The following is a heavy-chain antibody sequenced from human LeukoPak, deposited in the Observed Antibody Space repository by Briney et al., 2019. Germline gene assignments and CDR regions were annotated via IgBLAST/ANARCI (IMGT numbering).Heavy chain of an antibody. D-gene: IGHD6-6*01. J-gene: IGHJ4*02. CDR2: IRSKANSYAT. CDR1: GFTFSGSA. Sequence: GGSLRLSCAASGFTFSGSAMHWVRQASGKGLEWVGRIRSKANSYATAYAASVKGRFTISRDDSKNTAYLQMNSLKTEDTAVYYCTRQASIAAREGDYWGQGTLVAVSS. V-gene: IGHV3-73*01. CDR3: TRQASIAAREGDY.